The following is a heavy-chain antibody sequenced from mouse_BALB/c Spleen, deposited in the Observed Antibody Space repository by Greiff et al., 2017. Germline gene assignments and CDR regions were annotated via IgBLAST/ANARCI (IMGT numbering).Heavy chain of an antibody. CDR2: IDPANGNT. V-gene: IGHV14-3*02. CDR3: ATITTVVATDYARDY. CDR1: GFNIKDTY. J-gene: IGHJ4*01. D-gene: IGHD1-1*01. Sequence: VQLQQSGAELVKPGASVKLSCTASGFNIKDTYMHWVKQRPEQGLEWIGRIDPANGNTKYDPKFQGKATITADTSSNTAYLQLSSLTSEDTAVYHCATITTVVATDYARDYWGQGTSVTVSS.